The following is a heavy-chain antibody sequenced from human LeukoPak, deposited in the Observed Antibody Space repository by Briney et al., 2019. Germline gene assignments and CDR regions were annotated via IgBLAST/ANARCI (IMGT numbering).Heavy chain of an antibody. CDR3: ARETILAVAGDF. CDR1: GFTFNRNN. Sequence: GGSLRLSCAASGFTFNRNNITGAPRAPGRGLGGVSYISSTSITMYYADSVKGRFTISRDNAKNSLYLQMNSLRADDTAVYYCARETILAVAGDFWGQGTLVTVSS. D-gene: IGHD6-19*01. J-gene: IGHJ4*02. CDR2: ISSTSITM. V-gene: IGHV3-48*01.